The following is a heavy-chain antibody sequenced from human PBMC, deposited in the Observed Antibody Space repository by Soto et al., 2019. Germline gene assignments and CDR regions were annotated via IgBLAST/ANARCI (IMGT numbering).Heavy chain of an antibody. CDR3: TRGRRYSGSEAFDI. CDR2: INGDGTVT. CDR1: GFTFSSYW. Sequence: EVQLVESGGALVQPGGSLRVSCEASGFTFSSYWMHWVRRAPGKGLVWVARINGDGTVTTDANSVKGRFTISRDNAKNTLYLQMDSLRAEDTAMYYCTRGRRYSGSEAFDIWGQGTVVTVSS. V-gene: IGHV3-74*01. D-gene: IGHD1-26*01. J-gene: IGHJ3*02.